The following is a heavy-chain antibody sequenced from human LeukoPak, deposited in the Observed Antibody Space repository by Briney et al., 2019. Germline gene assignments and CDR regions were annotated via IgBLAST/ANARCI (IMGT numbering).Heavy chain of an antibody. CDR2: IYTSGST. Sequence: PSETLSLTCTVSGGSISSSSYYWGWIRQPAGKGLEWIGRIYTSGSTNYNPSLKSRVTMSVDTSKNQFSLKLSSVTAADTAVYYCGRVRWYGMDVWGQGTTVTVSS. D-gene: IGHD5-24*01. CDR1: GGSISSSSYY. CDR3: GRVRWYGMDV. J-gene: IGHJ6*02. V-gene: IGHV4-61*02.